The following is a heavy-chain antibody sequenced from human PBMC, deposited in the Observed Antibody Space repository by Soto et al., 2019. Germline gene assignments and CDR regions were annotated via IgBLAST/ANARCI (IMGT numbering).Heavy chain of an antibody. CDR1: GGSISSRGYY. CDR3: ATSNWFDP. J-gene: IGHJ5*02. CDR2: IYYSGST. V-gene: IGHV4-39*01. Sequence: QLQLQESGPGLVKPSETLCLTCTVSGGSISSRGYYWGWIRQPPGKGLEWIGTIYYSGSTYYNPSLKSRVTISVDTSKNQFSLKLSSVTAADTAVYYCATSNWFDPWGQGTLVTVSS.